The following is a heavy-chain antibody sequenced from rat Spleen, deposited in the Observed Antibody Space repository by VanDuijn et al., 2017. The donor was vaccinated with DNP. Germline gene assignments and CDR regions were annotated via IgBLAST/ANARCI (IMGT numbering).Heavy chain of an antibody. CDR3: ARHRTIMPYYYAMDA. CDR2: ISTGGDDT. D-gene: IGHD1-12*01. CDR1: GFTFSNYG. Sequence: EVQLVESGGGSVQPGRSLKLSCAASGFTFSNYGMAWVRQAPTKGLEWVASISTGGDDTYYRDSVKGRFTISRDNAKNTQYLQMDSLRSEDTATYYCARHRTIMPYYYAMDAWGQGASVTVSS. J-gene: IGHJ4*01. V-gene: IGHV5S13*01.